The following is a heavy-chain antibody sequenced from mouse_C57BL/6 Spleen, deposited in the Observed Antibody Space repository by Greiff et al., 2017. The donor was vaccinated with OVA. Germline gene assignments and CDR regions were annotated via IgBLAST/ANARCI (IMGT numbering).Heavy chain of an antibody. CDR1: GYSFTDYN. CDR2: INPNYGTT. CDR3: ARSTVVEEDYAMDY. V-gene: IGHV1-39*01. D-gene: IGHD1-1*01. J-gene: IGHJ4*01. Sequence: EVNLVESGPELVKPGASVKISCKASGYSFTDYNMNWVKQSNGKSLEWIGVINPNYGTTSYNQKFKGKATLTVDQSSSTAYMQLNSLTSEDSAVYYCARSTVVEEDYAMDYWGQGTSVTVSS.